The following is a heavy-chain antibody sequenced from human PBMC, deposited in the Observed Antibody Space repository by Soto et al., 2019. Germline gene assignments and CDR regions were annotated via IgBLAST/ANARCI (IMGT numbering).Heavy chain of an antibody. J-gene: IGHJ3*02. V-gene: IGHV1-69*13. Sequence: SVKVSCKASGGTFSSYAISWVRQAPGQGLEWMGGIIPIFGTANYAQKFQGRVTITADESTSTAYMELSSLRSEEKAVYYCARGSRLLWFGEVDIWGKGTMVTVSS. CDR3: ARGSRLLWFGEVDI. CDR1: GGTFSSYA. CDR2: IIPIFGTA. D-gene: IGHD3-10*01.